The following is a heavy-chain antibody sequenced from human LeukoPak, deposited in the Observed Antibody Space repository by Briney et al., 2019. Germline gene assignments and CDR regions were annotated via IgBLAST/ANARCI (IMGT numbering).Heavy chain of an antibody. CDR3: AKIHFPWAYCGDNRYPGGAFDF. CDR1: GFTFSNYA. J-gene: IGHJ3*01. Sequence: PGGSLRLSCAASGFTFSNYAMSWVRQAPGKGLEWVSAISGSGGSTYYADSVKGRFTISRDGSKNTLYLQMNSLRAEDTAVYYCAKIHFPWAYCGDNRYPGGAFDFWGQGTMVSVSS. CDR2: ISGSGGST. V-gene: IGHV3-23*01. D-gene: IGHD2-21*01.